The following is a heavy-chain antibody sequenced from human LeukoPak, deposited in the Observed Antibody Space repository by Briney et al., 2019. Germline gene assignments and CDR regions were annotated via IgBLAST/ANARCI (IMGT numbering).Heavy chain of an antibody. CDR3: ARYAAGYDR. Sequence: GGSLRLSCAASGFTFNTFWMSWVRQTPGKGLEWVANIKEDGTKKYYVDSVKGRFTISRDNAENSLYLQMNSLRAEDTAVYYCARYAAGYDRWGQETLVTVSS. CDR1: GFTFNTFW. CDR2: IKEDGTKK. V-gene: IGHV3-7*01. J-gene: IGHJ5*02. D-gene: IGHD6-13*01.